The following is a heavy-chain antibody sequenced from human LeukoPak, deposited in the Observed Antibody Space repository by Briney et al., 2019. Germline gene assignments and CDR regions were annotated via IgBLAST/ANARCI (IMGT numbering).Heavy chain of an antibody. V-gene: IGHV1-46*01. D-gene: IGHD6-19*01. CDR1: GYTFTSYY. CDR2: INPSGGST. CDR3: ARETGDDSSGFYDGFDP. Sequence: ASLKVSCKASGYTFTSYYMHWVRQAPGQGLEWMGIINPSGGSTSYAQKFQGRVTMTRDTSTSTVYMELSSLRSEDTAVYYCARETGDDSSGFYDGFDPWGQGTLVTVSS. J-gene: IGHJ5*02.